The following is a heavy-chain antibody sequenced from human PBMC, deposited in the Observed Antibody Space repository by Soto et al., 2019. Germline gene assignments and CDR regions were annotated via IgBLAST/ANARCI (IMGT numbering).Heavy chain of an antibody. J-gene: IGHJ5*02. D-gene: IGHD3-16*01. CDR1: GDSVSSNSAA. Sequence: KQSQTLSLTCAISGDSVSSNSAAWNWIRQSPSRGLEWLGRTYYRSKWYNDYAVSVKSRITINPDTSKNQFSLQLNSVTPEDTAVYYCASAPLYNYESNWFDPWGQGTLVTVSS. V-gene: IGHV6-1*01. CDR3: ASAPLYNYESNWFDP. CDR2: TYYRSKWYN.